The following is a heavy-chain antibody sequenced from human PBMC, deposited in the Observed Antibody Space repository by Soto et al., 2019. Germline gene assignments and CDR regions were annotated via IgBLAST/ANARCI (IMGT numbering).Heavy chain of an antibody. J-gene: IGHJ5*02. CDR2: VYYSGST. Sequence: SETLSLTCTVSGGSISSGSYYWTWIRQHPGKGLEWIGYVYYSGSTYYNPSLKSRVTISVDMSKNQFSLKLSSVTAADTAVYYCAGAPSALTGFDPWGQGTRVTVSS. CDR1: GGSISSGSYY. V-gene: IGHV4-31*03. CDR3: AGAPSALTGFDP.